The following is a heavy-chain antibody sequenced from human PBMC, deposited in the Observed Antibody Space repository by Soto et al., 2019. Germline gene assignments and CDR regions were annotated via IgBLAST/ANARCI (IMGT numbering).Heavy chain of an antibody. CDR1: GGSISSYY. J-gene: IGHJ6*02. V-gene: IGHV4-59*01. Sequence: SETLSLTCTVSGGSISSYYWSWIRQPPGKGLEWIGYIYYSGSTNYNPSLKSRVTISVDTSKNQFSLKLSSVTAADTAVYYCARDREGYSYGSGIYYYYYGMDVWGQGTTVTVSS. CDR2: IYYSGST. D-gene: IGHD5-18*01. CDR3: ARDREGYSYGSGIYYYYYGMDV.